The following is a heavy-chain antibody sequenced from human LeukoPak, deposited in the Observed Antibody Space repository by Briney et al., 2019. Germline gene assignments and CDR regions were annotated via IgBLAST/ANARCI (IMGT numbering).Heavy chain of an antibody. Sequence: GGSLRLSCAASGFTFSTYGMNWVRQAPGKGLEWVSSIDRNSGYIFYADPVKGRFTISRDNPKNSLYLQMNSLRAEDTAVYYCARGRTAGDNFFDYWGQGTLVTVSS. CDR2: IDRNSGYI. CDR3: ARGRTAGDNFFDY. CDR1: GFTFSTYG. V-gene: IGHV3-21*01. D-gene: IGHD2-21*02. J-gene: IGHJ4*02.